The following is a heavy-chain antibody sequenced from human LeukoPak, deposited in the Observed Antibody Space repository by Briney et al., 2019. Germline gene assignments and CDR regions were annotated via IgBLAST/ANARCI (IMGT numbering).Heavy chain of an antibody. CDR2: ISSSGSTI. CDR3: ARDRTPMVRGVIGFDP. D-gene: IGHD3-10*01. V-gene: IGHV3-48*03. CDR1: GFTFSSYE. J-gene: IGHJ5*02. Sequence: PGGSLRLSCAASGFTFSSYEMNWVRQAPGKGLEWVSYISSSGSTIYYADSVKGRFTISRDNAKNSLYLQMNSLRAEDTAVFYCARDRTPMVRGVIGFDPWGQGTLVTVSS.